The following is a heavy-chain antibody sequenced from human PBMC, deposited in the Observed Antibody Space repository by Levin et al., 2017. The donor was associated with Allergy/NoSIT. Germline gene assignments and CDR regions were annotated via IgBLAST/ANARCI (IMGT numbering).Heavy chain of an antibody. CDR1: GFTVSNNY. D-gene: IGHD5-18*01. J-gene: IGHJ4*02. V-gene: IGHV3-66*01. Sequence: LSLTCAASGFTVSNNYMTWVRQAPGKGLEWVSLIYSRGNTQYADSVKGRFTISRDNSKNTLYLQMNSLRAEDTAVYYCARKTDTSLYPGDFWGQGTLVTVSS. CDR2: IYSRGNT. CDR3: ARKTDTSLYPGDF.